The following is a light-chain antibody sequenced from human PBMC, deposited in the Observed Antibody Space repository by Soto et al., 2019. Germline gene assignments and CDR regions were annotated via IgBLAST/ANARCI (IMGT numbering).Light chain of an antibody. CDR3: TSYTSNTAVV. CDR2: EVS. Sequence: QSALAQPASVSGSPGQSITLSCTGTSSDVGGYNYVSWYQQHPGKAPKLMIYEVSNRPSGVSNRFSGSKSGNTASLTISGLQAEDEADYYCTSYTSNTAVVFGGGTKVTV. J-gene: IGLJ2*01. V-gene: IGLV2-14*01. CDR1: SSDVGGYNY.